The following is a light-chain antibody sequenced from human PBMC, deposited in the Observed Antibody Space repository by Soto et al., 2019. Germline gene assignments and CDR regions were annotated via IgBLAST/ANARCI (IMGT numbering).Light chain of an antibody. V-gene: IGKV3-20*01. CDR3: QQYESSRT. CDR2: GAS. CDR1: QSVSSTF. Sequence: EIVLTQSPGTLSLTPGERATLSCRASQSVSSTFLAWYQQKPGQAPKVLIYGASTRATGIPDRFSGSGSGKDFTRTISRLEHEDFAMYYCQQYESSRTFGQGTKVEMK. J-gene: IGKJ1*01.